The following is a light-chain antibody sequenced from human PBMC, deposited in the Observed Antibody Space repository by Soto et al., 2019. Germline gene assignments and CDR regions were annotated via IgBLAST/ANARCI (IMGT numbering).Light chain of an antibody. Sequence: EVVFTHSPSTLSLSPVERATLSFMASQIVRTSLAWYQHKPGQAPRLVIYDASLRANGVPARFGGSGSGTDFTLTINSLEPEDFAVYYCQQSNVWPPINFGQGTRLEIK. J-gene: IGKJ5*01. CDR1: QIVRTS. CDR3: QQSNVWPPIN. CDR2: DAS. V-gene: IGKV3-11*01.